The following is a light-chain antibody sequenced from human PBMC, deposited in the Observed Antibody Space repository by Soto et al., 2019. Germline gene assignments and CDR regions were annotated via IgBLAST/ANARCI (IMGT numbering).Light chain of an antibody. CDR3: GSYTTSSTVI. CDR2: AVS. Sequence: QSVLTQPASVSGSPGQSITISCTGTSSDVGDHNSVSWYQQQPGKAPKLMIYAVSNRPSGVSNRFSGSKSDNTASLTISGLQAEDEADYYCGSYTTSSTVIFGGGTKLTVL. CDR1: SSDVGDHNS. V-gene: IGLV2-14*03. J-gene: IGLJ2*01.